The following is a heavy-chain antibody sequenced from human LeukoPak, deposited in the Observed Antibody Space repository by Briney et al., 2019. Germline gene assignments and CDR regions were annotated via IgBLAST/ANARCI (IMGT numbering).Heavy chain of an antibody. CDR3: ARGHCTIGTCDVFYFDY. V-gene: IGHV1-2*02. D-gene: IGHD2-8*01. CDR2: MNANSGGA. Sequence: GASVKVSCKASGYTFTDYFIHWVRQAPGQGLEWMGWMNANSGGANYAQRFQGRVTMTRDTSTSTAYMELTRLRSDDSAMYYCARGHCTIGTCDVFYFDYWGQGSLVTVSS. CDR1: GYTFTDYF. J-gene: IGHJ4*02.